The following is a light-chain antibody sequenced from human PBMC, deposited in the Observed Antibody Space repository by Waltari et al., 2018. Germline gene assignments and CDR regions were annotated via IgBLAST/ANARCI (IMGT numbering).Light chain of an antibody. Sequence: DIVMTQSPDSLALSLGERATINCTSSQSVLHSSNNKNYLAWYQQKPGQPPNLLIYWASTRESGVPDRFSGSGSGTDFTLTISSLQAEDVAVYYCQQYYNAPLTFGGGTKEEIK. J-gene: IGKJ4*01. CDR2: WAS. CDR3: QQYYNAPLT. CDR1: QSVLHSSNNKNY. V-gene: IGKV4-1*01.